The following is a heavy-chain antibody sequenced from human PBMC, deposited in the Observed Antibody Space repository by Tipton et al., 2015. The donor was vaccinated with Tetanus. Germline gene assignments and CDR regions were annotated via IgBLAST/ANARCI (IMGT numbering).Heavy chain of an antibody. Sequence: TLSLTCTVSGVSISGGRYYWSWIRQRPGKGLEWIWDIYSSGSTYTDPSLKGRVTMSVDTSENQFSLRLNSVTAADTAVYYCARDQARGARGWNYFDFWGLGTLVTVSS. V-gene: IGHV4-31*03. D-gene: IGHD1-26*01. CDR3: ARDQARGARGWNYFDF. CDR2: IYSSGST. CDR1: GVSISGGRYY. J-gene: IGHJ4*02.